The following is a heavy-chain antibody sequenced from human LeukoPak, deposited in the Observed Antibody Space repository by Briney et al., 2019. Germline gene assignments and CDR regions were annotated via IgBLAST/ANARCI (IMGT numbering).Heavy chain of an antibody. CDR2: IKQDGSER. CDR1: GFTFSSYW. Sequence: GGSLRLSCAASGFTFSSYWMSWVRQAPGKGLEWVANIKQDGSERYYVDSVKGRFTISRDNAKNSLYLQMNSLRAEDTAVYYCARVEQQLDYYYYMDVWGKGTTVTVSS. D-gene: IGHD6-13*01. CDR3: ARVEQQLDYYYYMDV. J-gene: IGHJ6*03. V-gene: IGHV3-7*03.